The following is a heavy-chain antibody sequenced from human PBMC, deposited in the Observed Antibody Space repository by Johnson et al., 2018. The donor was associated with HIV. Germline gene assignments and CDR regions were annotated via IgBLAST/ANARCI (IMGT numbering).Heavy chain of an antibody. D-gene: IGHD3-22*01. CDR1: GFTFDDYG. J-gene: IGHJ3*02. CDR3: ARGLQSLIVVITRGAFNI. CDR2: INWNGGST. V-gene: IGHV3-20*04. Sequence: MQLVESGGGVVRPGGSLRLSCAASGFTFDDYGMSWVRQAPGKGLEWVSGINWNGGSTGYADSVKGRFTISRDNAKNSLYLQMNSLRAEDTALYYCARGLQSLIVVITRGAFNIWGQGTMVTVSS.